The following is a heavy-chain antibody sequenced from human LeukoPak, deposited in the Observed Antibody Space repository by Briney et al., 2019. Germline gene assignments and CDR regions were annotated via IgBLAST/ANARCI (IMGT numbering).Heavy chain of an antibody. V-gene: IGHV1-69*05. CDR1: GGTFSSYA. CDR2: IIPIFGTA. D-gene: IGHD4-11*01. CDR3: AREAVTTDYYYYYYMDI. Sequence: SVKVSCKASGGTFSSYAISWVRQAPGQGLEWMGRIIPIFGTANYAQKFQGRVTITTDESTSTAYMELSSLRSEDTAVYYCAREAVTTDYYYYYYMDIWGKGTTVTVSS. J-gene: IGHJ6*03.